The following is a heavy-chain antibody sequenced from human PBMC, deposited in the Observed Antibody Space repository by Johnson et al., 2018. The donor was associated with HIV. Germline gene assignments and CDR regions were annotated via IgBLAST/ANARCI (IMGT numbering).Heavy chain of an antibody. CDR1: GFSFNKYW. CDR3: VRDVGPLDI. V-gene: IGHV3-7*03. Sequence: VQLVESGGGLVQPGGSLRLSCVGSGFSFNKYWMSWVRQAPGDRLERLTTINKDGGEEYYVDSVKGRFTISRDNARNSLYLQMNSLRVEDTAVYYCVRDVGPLDIWGQGTLVIVS. CDR2: INKDGGEE. J-gene: IGHJ3*02.